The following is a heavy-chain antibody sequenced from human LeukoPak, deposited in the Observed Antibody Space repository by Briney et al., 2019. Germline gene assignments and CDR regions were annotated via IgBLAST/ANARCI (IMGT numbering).Heavy chain of an antibody. V-gene: IGHV1-2*02. CDR1: GYTSADFW. Sequence: ASVKVSCKSPGYTSADFWIHWVRQAPGQGLERMGWINPNSGGTDYAQRFQGRVTMTRDTSISTAYLELSGLRSDDTAVYYCARGINWFDPWGQGTLVTVSS. CDR2: INPNSGGT. CDR3: ARGINWFDP. J-gene: IGHJ5*02. D-gene: IGHD3-10*01.